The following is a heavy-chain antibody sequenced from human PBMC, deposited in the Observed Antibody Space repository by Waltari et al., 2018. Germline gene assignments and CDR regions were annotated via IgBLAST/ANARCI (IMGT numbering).Heavy chain of an antibody. Sequence: QVQLQESGPGLVKPSETLSLTCAVSGYSISSGYYWGWIRQPPGKGLEWIGSIYHSGSTYDNPSLKGRVTISVYTSKNQFSLKLSSVTAADTAVYYCARVPPSGSYEYYFDYWGQGTLVTVSS. V-gene: IGHV4-38-2*01. CDR1: GYSISSGYY. CDR2: IYHSGST. D-gene: IGHD1-26*01. CDR3: ARVPPSGSYEYYFDY. J-gene: IGHJ4*02.